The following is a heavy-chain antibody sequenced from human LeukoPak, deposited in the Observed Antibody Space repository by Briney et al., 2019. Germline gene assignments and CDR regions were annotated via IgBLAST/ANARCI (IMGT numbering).Heavy chain of an antibody. CDR1: GFTFSSYG. J-gene: IGHJ6*03. CDR2: IKHNGSGK. CDR3: ARDGCSSTSCYLPYQYYYMNV. D-gene: IGHD2-2*01. V-gene: IGHV3-7*01. Sequence: GGSLRLSCAASGFTFSSYGMSWVRQAPGKGLEWVSNIKHNGSGKYYVDSVKGRFTISRDNAKNSLYLQMNSLRAEDTAVYYCARDGCSSTSCYLPYQYYYMNVWGQGTTVTVSS.